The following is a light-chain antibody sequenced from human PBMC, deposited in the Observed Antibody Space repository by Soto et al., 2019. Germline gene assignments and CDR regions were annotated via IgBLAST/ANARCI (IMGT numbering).Light chain of an antibody. CDR1: SSNIGSNT. CDR3: AAWDDSLNGVV. CDR2: SNN. V-gene: IGLV1-44*01. J-gene: IGLJ2*01. Sequence: QSVLTQPPSAPGTPGQRVTISCSGSSSNIGSNTVKWYQQLPGTAPKLLIYSNNQRPSGVPDRFSGSKSGTSAALASSGLQSEDEADYYCAAWDDSLNGVVFGGGTKLTVL.